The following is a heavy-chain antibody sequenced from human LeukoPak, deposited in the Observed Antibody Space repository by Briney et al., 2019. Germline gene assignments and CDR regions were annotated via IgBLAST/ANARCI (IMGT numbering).Heavy chain of an antibody. D-gene: IGHD3-3*01. CDR3: AKDKARSYYDFWSGLQGDAFDI. V-gene: IGHV3-9*01. CDR1: GFTFDDYA. J-gene: IGHJ3*02. CDR2: ISWNSGSI. Sequence: GGSLRLSCAASGFTFDDYAMHWLRQAPGKGLEWVSGISWNSGSIGYADSVKGRFTISRDNAKNSLYLQMNSLSAEDKALYYCAKDKARSYYDFWSGLQGDAFDIWGQGTMVTVSS.